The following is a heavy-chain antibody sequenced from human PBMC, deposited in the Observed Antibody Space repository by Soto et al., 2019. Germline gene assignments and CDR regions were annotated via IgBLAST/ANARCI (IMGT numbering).Heavy chain of an antibody. CDR1: GFTVSSNY. D-gene: IGHD6-13*01. V-gene: IGHV3-53*01. CDR3: ARGAAAGTGGFDY. CDR2: IYSGGST. J-gene: IGHJ4*02. Sequence: GGSLRLSCAASGFTVSSNYMSWVRQAPGKGLEWVSVIYSGGSTYYADSVKGRFTISRDNSKNTLYLQMNSLRAEDTAVYYCARGAAAGTGGFDYWGQGTLVTVSS.